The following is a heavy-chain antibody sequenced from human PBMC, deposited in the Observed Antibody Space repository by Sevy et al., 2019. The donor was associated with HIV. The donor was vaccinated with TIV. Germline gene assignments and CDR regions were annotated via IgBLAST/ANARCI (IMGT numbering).Heavy chain of an antibody. CDR1: GYSFTGYY. CDR2: VNPNGGGT. J-gene: IGHJ4*02. Sequence: TSVKVSCKASGYSFTGYYIHWVRQAPGQGLEWMGWVNPNGGGTNYAQKFQGRVTMTRDTSISTAYMDLTRLRSDDTAVYDCSRSVFGSGTYLNDYWGQGTLVTVSS. D-gene: IGHD3-10*01. CDR3: SRSVFGSGTYLNDY. V-gene: IGHV1-2*02.